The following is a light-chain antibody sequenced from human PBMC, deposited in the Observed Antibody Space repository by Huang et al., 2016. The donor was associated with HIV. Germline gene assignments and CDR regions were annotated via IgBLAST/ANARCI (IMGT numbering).Light chain of an antibody. J-gene: IGKJ4*01. CDR2: DAS. CDR1: KSVGSY. V-gene: IGKV3-11*01. CDR3: QQRSNWPLT. Sequence: EIVLTQSPATLSLSPGERATLSCRASKSVGSYLAWYQQKPRQAPRLLIYDASNRATGIPARFRGSGSGTDFTLTISSLEPEDFAVYFCQQRSNWPLTFGGGTKVEIK.